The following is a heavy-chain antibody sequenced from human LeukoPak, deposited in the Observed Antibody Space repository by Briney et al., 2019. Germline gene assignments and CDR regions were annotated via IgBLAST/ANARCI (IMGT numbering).Heavy chain of an antibody. J-gene: IGHJ4*02. V-gene: IGHV3-43*02. Sequence: PGGTLRLSCAASGFTFDDYAMHWVRQARGKGLEWVSLISGDGGSTYYADSVKGRFTISRDNSKNSLYLQMNSLRTEDTALYYCAKDIKYQLPSDYWGQGTLVTVSS. CDR2: ISGDGGST. CDR1: GFTFDDYA. D-gene: IGHD2-2*01. CDR3: AKDIKYQLPSDY.